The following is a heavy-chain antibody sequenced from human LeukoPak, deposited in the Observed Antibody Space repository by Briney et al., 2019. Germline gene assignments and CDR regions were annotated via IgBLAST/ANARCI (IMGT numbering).Heavy chain of an antibody. V-gene: IGHV1-2*02. CDR1: GYPFTGSY. CDR2: INPNSGGT. Sequence: ASVKVSCKASGYPFTGSYMHWVRQAPGQGLEWMGWINPNSGGTNYAQKFQGRVTMTRDTSISTAYMELSSLRSDDTAVYYCARAFTYITGYDIWGQGTMVTVSS. D-gene: IGHD3-9*01. CDR3: ARAFTYITGYDI. J-gene: IGHJ3*02.